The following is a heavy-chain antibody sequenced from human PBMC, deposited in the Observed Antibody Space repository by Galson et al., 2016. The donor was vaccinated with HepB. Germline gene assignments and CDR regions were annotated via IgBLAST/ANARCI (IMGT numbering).Heavy chain of an antibody. J-gene: IGHJ6*02. D-gene: IGHD3-10*01. CDR2: IGSSPGTV. CDR3: AKEGRLGDGLDV. CDR1: GFTFTSYS. Sequence: SLRLSCAVSGFTFTSYSMNWVRQVPGKGLEWVSYIGSSPGTVYYADSVKGRFTISRDNSKNTLHLQINSLRAEDTAVYYCAKEGRLGDGLDVWGQGTAVTVSS. V-gene: IGHV3-48*01.